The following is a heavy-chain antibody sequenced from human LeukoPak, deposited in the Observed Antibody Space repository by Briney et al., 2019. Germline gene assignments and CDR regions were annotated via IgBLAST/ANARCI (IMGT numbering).Heavy chain of an antibody. CDR1: GFTFSSYW. Sequence: GGSLRLSCAASGFTFSSYWMHWVRQGPGKGLVWVSRINSDGSSTSYADSVKGRFTISRDNAKNSLYLQMNSLRAEDTAVYYCARDLEMATIFLESSDYWGQGTLVTVSS. CDR3: ARDLEMATIFLESSDY. CDR2: INSDGSST. J-gene: IGHJ4*02. D-gene: IGHD5-24*01. V-gene: IGHV3-74*01.